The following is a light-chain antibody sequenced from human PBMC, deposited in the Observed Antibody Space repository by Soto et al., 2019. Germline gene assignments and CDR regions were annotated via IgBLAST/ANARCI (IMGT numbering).Light chain of an antibody. Sequence: QSVLTQPASVSGSPGQSITISCTGTSSDVGGYNYVSWYQQLPGKAPKLMIYGVSNRPSGVSNRFSGFKSGNTASLTVSGLQAEDEADYYCSSYTSSSTLFGTGTKVTVL. CDR3: SSYTSSSTL. V-gene: IGLV2-14*01. CDR2: GVS. J-gene: IGLJ1*01. CDR1: SSDVGGYNY.